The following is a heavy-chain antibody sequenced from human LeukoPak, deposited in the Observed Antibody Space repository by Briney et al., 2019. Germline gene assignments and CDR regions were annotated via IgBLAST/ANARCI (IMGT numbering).Heavy chain of an antibody. J-gene: IGHJ4*02. Sequence: PGGSLRHSCAASGFTFNSFVMSWVRPAPGKGLEWVSAISGSGGSTYYADSVKGRFTISRDNSKNTLYLQMDSLRDEDTAVYYCAKDGGGNLEGYFGHGGQGTVVTVS. CDR2: ISGSGGST. CDR3: AKDGGGNLEGYFGH. V-gene: IGHV3-23*01. D-gene: IGHD4-23*01. CDR1: GFTFNSFV.